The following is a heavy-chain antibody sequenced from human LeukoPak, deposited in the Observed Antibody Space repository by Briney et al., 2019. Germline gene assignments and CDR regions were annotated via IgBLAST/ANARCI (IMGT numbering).Heavy chain of an antibody. CDR1: GFTFSSYA. J-gene: IGHJ5*02. CDR2: ISSNGGST. D-gene: IGHD3/OR15-3a*01. CDR3: AKDEDGWTT. V-gene: IGHV3-64D*06. Sequence: GGSLRLSCSASGFTFSSYAMHWVRQAPGKGLEYVLAISSNGGSTYYADSVKGRFTISRDNSKNTLYLQMSSLRAEDTAVYYCAKDEDGWTTWGQGILVTVSS.